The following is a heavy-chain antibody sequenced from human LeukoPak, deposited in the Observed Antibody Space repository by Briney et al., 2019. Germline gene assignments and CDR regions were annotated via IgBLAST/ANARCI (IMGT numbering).Heavy chain of an antibody. D-gene: IGHD4-23*01. V-gene: IGHV5-51*01. CDR1: GYSFSNYW. Sequence: GESLKISCKGSGYSFSNYWISWVRQMPGKGLEWVGIIYPGDSDARYSPSFQGQVTISADKSITTAYLQWNSLKASDTAMYYCARHDFRGYSQFWGQGTLVTVSS. J-gene: IGHJ4*02. CDR3: ARHDFRGYSQF. CDR2: IYPGDSDA.